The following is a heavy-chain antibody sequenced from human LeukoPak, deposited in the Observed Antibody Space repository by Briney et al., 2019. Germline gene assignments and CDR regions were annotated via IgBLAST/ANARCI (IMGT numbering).Heavy chain of an antibody. J-gene: IGHJ4*02. Sequence: ASVKVSCKASGYTFTSYGISWVRQAPGQGLEWMGWINPNSGVTNYAQKFQGRVTMTRDTSISTAYMELSRLRSDDTAVYYCARVVMATMFGVERPGDYWGQGTLVTVSS. V-gene: IGHV1-2*02. D-gene: IGHD5-24*01. CDR2: INPNSGVT. CDR3: ARVVMATMFGVERPGDY. CDR1: GYTFTSYG.